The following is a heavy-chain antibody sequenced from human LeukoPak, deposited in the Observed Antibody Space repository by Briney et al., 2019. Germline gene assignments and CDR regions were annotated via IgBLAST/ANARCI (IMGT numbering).Heavy chain of an antibody. CDR1: GFTFSDYY. CDR3: ARRRYVAGSDY. CDR2: ISSGGSKI. V-gene: IGHV3-11*01. D-gene: IGHD6-19*01. J-gene: IGHJ4*02. Sequence: GGSLRLSCAASGFTFSDYYMSWIRRAPGKGLELVSYISSGGSKIYYADSVKGRFTISRDNAKNSLYLQMNSLRAEDTAVYYCARRRYVAGSDYWGQGTLVTVSS.